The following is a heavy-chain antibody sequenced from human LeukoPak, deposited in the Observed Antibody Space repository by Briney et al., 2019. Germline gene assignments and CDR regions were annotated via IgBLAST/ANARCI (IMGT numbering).Heavy chain of an antibody. J-gene: IGHJ4*02. D-gene: IGHD5-24*01. CDR1: GGSISSGGYS. CDR3: ARMATIERRGGFSLDN. Sequence: PSETLSLTCAVSGGSISSGGYSWSWIRQPPGKGLEWIGYIYYSGSTNYNPSLKSRVTISVDTSKNQFSLKLSSVTAADTAVYYGARMATIERRGGFSLDNWGEGTLGTVSS. V-gene: IGHV4-61*08. CDR2: IYYSGST.